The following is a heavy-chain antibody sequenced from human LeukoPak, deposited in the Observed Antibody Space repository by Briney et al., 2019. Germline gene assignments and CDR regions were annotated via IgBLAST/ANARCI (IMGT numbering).Heavy chain of an antibody. J-gene: IGHJ5*02. CDR2: ISAYNGDT. CDR3: ARDTIVHSSSWSRVYVDP. V-gene: IGHV1-18*01. CDR1: GYTFTSYG. Sequence: EASVKVSCKASGYTFTSYGISWVRQAPGQGLEWMGWISAYNGDTNYAQKLQGRVTMTTDTSTSTAYMELRSLRSDDTAVYYCARDTIVHSSSWSRVYVDPWGQGTLVTVSS. D-gene: IGHD6-13*01.